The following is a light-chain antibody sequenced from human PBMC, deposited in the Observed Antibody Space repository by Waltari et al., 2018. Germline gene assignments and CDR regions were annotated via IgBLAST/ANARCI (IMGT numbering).Light chain of an antibody. CDR3: SSYTISWV. CDR1: RSFLAVFHY. Sequence: SALTHSAPVSGSPGQALPIPSAGTRSFLAVFHYVSCYQQHPVKAPQLMLYHVSKRPTGVSYRFSGSVSGNTASLTISGLQADDNANYYCSSYTISWVFDCETKLTIL. V-gene: IGLV2-14*01. CDR2: HVS. J-gene: IGLJ3*02.